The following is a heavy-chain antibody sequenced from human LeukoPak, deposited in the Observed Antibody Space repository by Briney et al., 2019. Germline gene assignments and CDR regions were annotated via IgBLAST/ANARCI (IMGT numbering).Heavy chain of an antibody. Sequence: PGGSLRLSCAASGFTFSSYAMHWVRQAPGKGLEWVAVISYDGSNKYYADSVKGRFTISRDNSKNTLYLQMNSLRAEDTAVYYCARGGDYDSPTYWYFDLWGRGTLVTVSS. CDR2: ISYDGSNK. V-gene: IGHV3-30-3*01. CDR1: GFTFSSYA. D-gene: IGHD5-12*01. J-gene: IGHJ2*01. CDR3: ARGGDYDSPTYWYFDL.